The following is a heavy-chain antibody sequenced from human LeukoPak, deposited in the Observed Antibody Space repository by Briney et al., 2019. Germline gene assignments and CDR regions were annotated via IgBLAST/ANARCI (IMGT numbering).Heavy chain of an antibody. D-gene: IGHD3-22*01. CDR1: GFTFSDYY. CDR2: ISSSGRTI. J-gene: IGHJ4*02. CDR3: ARHYYHSSGHGGY. V-gene: IGHV3-11*01. Sequence: GGSLRLSCAAPGFTFSDYYMSWIRQAPGKGLEWLSYISSSGRTIYYADSVKGRFTISRDNAKNSLYLQMNSLRVEDTAVYYCARHYYHSSGHGGYWGQGTLVTVSS.